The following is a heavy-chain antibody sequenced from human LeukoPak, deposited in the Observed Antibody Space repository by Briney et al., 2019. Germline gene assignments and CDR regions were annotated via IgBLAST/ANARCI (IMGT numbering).Heavy chain of an antibody. Sequence: SVKVSCKASGYTFTGYYMHWVRQAPGQGLEWMGGIIPIFGTANYAQKFQGRVTITADKSTSTAYMELSSLGSEDTAVYYCARDGRYCSGGSCYFDYWGQGTLVTVSS. D-gene: IGHD2-15*01. J-gene: IGHJ4*02. CDR3: ARDGRYCSGGSCYFDY. CDR1: GYTFTGYY. CDR2: IIPIFGTA. V-gene: IGHV1-69*06.